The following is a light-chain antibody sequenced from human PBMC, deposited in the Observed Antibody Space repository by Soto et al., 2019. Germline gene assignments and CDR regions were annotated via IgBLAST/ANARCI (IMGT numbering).Light chain of an antibody. CDR3: CSDAGNSEV. V-gene: IGLV2-23*02. J-gene: IGLJ1*01. Sequence: QSALTQPASVSGSPGQSITIPCTGTSGDVGGYNLVSWYQQHPGKAPKLMIYEVTERPSGVSNRFSGSKSGNTASLTISGLQPDDEADYYCCSDAGNSEVFGTGNKVTVL. CDR2: EVT. CDR1: SGDVGGYNL.